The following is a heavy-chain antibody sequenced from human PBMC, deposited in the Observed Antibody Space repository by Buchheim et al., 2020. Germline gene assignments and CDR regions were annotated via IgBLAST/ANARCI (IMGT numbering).Heavy chain of an antibody. V-gene: IGHV3-7*01. CDR3: ARIKENYSDNSQFNWFDP. J-gene: IGHJ5*02. Sequence: EVQLLESGGGLVQPGGSLRLSCAASGFTFSNYAINWVRQAPGKGLEWVANIKQDGSEKYYVDSVKGRFTISRDNAKNSLYLQMNSLRAEDTAVYFCARIKENYSDNSQFNWFDPWGQGTL. CDR2: IKQDGSEK. D-gene: IGHD3-22*01. CDR1: GFTFSNYA.